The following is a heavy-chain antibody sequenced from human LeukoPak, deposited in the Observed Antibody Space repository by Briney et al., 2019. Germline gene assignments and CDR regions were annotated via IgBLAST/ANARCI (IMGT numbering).Heavy chain of an antibody. J-gene: IGHJ4*02. CDR1: GGSISGYY. CDR2: IYTSGST. D-gene: IGHD6-13*01. V-gene: IGHV4-4*07. Sequence: SETLSLTCTVSGGSISGYYWSWIRQPAGKGLEWIGRIYTSGSTNYNPSLKSRVTMSVDTSKNQFSLKLSSVTAADTAVYYCAREGLQLAALYYFDYWGQGTLVTVSS. CDR3: AREGLQLAALYYFDY.